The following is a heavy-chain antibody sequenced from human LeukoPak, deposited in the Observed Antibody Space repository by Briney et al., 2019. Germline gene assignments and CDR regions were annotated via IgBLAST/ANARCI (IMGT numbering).Heavy chain of an antibody. CDR1: GFTCSSYW. Sequence: PGGSLRLSCAASGFTCSSYWRNWARQAPGKGLEWVASINHNGNVNYYVDSVKGRFTISGDNAKNSLYLQMSNLRAEDTAVYFCARGGGLDVWGQGATVTVSS. CDR3: ARGGGLDV. D-gene: IGHD3-16*01. J-gene: IGHJ6*02. CDR2: INHNGNVN. V-gene: IGHV3-7*03.